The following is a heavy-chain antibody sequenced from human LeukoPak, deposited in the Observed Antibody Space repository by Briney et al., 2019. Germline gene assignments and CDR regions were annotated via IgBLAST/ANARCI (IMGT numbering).Heavy chain of an antibody. V-gene: IGHV4-34*01. J-gene: IGHJ4*02. D-gene: IGHD3-22*01. Sequence: SETLSLTCAVYGGSFSGYYWSWIRQPPGKGLEWIGEINHSGSTNYNPSLKSRVTISVDTSKNQFSLKLSSVTAADTAVYYCARVSYYYDSSGYSNMYYFDYWGQGTLVTVSS. CDR3: ARVSYYYDSSGYSNMYYFDY. CDR2: INHSGST. CDR1: GGSFSGYY.